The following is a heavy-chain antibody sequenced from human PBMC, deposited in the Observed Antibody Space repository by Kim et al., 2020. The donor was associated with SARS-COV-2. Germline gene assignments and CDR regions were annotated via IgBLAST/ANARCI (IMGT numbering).Heavy chain of an antibody. Sequence: SKYDADPVKGRFTNSRDNSKKPLYLQMNSLRAEDTAVYYCARSLRGVFDYWGQGTLVTVSS. J-gene: IGHJ4*02. V-gene: IGHV3-53*01. CDR2: SK. D-gene: IGHD3-10*01. CDR3: ARSLRGVFDY.